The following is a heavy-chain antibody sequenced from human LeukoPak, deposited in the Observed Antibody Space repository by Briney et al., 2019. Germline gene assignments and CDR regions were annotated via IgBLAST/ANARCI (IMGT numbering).Heavy chain of an antibody. CDR1: GGSISSSSYY. D-gene: IGHD3-22*01. V-gene: IGHV4-39*07. Sequence: SETLSLTCTVSGGSISSSSYYWGWIRQPPGKGLEWIGSIYYSGSTNYNPSLKSRVPISVDTSKNQFSLKLSSVTAADTAVYYCARRTYSSSWYGRRGLTDYYDSSGYDYWGQGTLVTVSS. CDR2: IYYSGST. CDR3: ARRTYSSSWYGRRGLTDYYDSSGYDY. J-gene: IGHJ4*02.